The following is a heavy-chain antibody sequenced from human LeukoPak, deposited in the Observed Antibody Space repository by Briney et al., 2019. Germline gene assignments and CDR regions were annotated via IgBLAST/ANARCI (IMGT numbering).Heavy chain of an antibody. D-gene: IGHD1-1*01. J-gene: IGHJ4*02. CDR3: AKGLDVYNWNDCDY. V-gene: IGHV3-30*18. Sequence: PGRSLRLSCAASGFTFSSYGMHWVRQAPGKGLGWVAVISYDGSNKYYADSVKGRFTISRDNSKNTLYLQMNSLRAEDTAVYYCAKGLDVYNWNDCDYWGQGTLVTVSS. CDR2: ISYDGSNK. CDR1: GFTFSSYG.